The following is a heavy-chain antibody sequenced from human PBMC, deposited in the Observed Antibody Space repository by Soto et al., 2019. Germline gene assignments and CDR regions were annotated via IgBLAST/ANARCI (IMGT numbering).Heavy chain of an antibody. CDR3: AKGLSRVVVAASSDY. J-gene: IGHJ4*02. D-gene: IGHD2-15*01. CDR1: GFTFSSYG. Sequence: GGSLRLSCAASGFTFSSYGIHWGRQAPGKGLEWVAVISYDGSNKYYADSVKGRFTISRDNSKNTLYLQMNSLRAEDTAVYYCAKGLSRVVVAASSDYWGQGTLVTVSS. CDR2: ISYDGSNK. V-gene: IGHV3-30*18.